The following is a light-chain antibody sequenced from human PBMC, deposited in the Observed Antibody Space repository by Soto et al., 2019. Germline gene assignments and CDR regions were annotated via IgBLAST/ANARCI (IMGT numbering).Light chain of an antibody. CDR2: DVS. V-gene: IGLV2-11*01. Sequence: QSVLTQPRSVSGSPGQSVTISCTGTSSDVGGYTFVSWYQQHPGKAPKLMIYDVSKRPSGVPDRFSGSKSGNTASLTISGLQAEDEADYYCCSYAGSYTYVFASGTKLTVL. CDR1: SSDVGGYTF. CDR3: CSYAGSYTYV. J-gene: IGLJ1*01.